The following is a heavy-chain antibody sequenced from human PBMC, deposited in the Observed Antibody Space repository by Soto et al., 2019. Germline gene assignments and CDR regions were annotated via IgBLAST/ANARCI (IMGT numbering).Heavy chain of an antibody. CDR3: AHGTTMVRGVIMTYFDY. Sequence: SGPTLVNPTQTLTLTCTFSGFSLSTSGVGVGWIRQPPGKALEWLALIYWDDDKRYSPSLKSRLTITKDTSKNQAVLTMTNMDPVDTATYYCAHGTTMVRGVIMTYFDYWGQGTLVTVSS. V-gene: IGHV2-5*02. J-gene: IGHJ4*02. CDR1: GFSLSTSGVG. D-gene: IGHD3-10*01. CDR2: IYWDDDK.